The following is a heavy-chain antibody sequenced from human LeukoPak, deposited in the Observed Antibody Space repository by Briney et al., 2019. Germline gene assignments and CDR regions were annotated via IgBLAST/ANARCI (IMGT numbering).Heavy chain of an antibody. D-gene: IGHD3-22*01. V-gene: IGHV5-51*01. CDR2: FYPGDSET. J-gene: IGHJ4*02. CDR1: GYIFTNYR. CDR3: ARLDEGFYYDGTGFNF. Sequence: LGESLKISCRASGYIFTNYRFAWVRQMAGKGLEGMGIFYPGDSETTYSPSFQGQVTISADKSIRAAYLQWDTLKASDTAMYYCARLDEGFYYDGTGFNFWGQGTLVTVSS.